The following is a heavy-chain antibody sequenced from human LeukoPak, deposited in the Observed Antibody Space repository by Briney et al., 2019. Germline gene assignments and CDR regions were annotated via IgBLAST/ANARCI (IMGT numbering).Heavy chain of an antibody. Sequence: GXSLRXXCAASGFTFSSYSMNWVRQAPGKGLEWVSSISSSSSYIYYADSVKGRFTISRDNAKNSLYLQMNRLRAEDTGGYYCAXXXGXXSXXYXXYXXVWGKGTTVTVSS. J-gene: IGHJ6*03. CDR1: GFTFSSYS. V-gene: IGHV3-21*01. CDR2: ISSSSSYI. CDR3: AXXXGXXSXXYXXYXXV.